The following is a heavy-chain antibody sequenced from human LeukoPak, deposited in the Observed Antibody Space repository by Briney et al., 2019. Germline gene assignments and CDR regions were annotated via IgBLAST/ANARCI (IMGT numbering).Heavy chain of an antibody. Sequence: GASVKVSCKVSGYTLTELSMHWVRQAPGKGLEWMGGFDPEDGETIYAQKFQGRVTMTEDTSTDTAYMELSSLRSEDTAVYYCATGEGIYYDSSGYYYWGQGTLVTVSS. J-gene: IGHJ4*02. CDR3: ATGEGIYYDSSGYYY. CDR2: FDPEDGET. D-gene: IGHD3-22*01. CDR1: GYTLTELS. V-gene: IGHV1-24*01.